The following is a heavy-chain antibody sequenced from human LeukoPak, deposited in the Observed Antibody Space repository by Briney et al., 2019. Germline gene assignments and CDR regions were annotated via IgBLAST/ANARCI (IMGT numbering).Heavy chain of an antibody. CDR3: ATPGDYYYDSSGVHDAFDI. CDR1: GGSISSSSYY. D-gene: IGHD3-22*01. Sequence: TSETLSLTCTVSGGSISSSSYYWGWIRQPPGKGLEWIGSTYYSGSTYYNPSLKSRVTISVDTSKNQFSLKLSSVTAADTAVYYCATPGDYYYDSSGVHDAFDIWGQGTMVTVSS. CDR2: TYYSGST. V-gene: IGHV4-39*07. J-gene: IGHJ3*02.